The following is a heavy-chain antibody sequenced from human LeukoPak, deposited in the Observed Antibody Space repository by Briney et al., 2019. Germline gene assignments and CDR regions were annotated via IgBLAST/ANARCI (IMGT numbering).Heavy chain of an antibody. CDR1: GFTFSSCA. D-gene: IGHD3-22*01. CDR3: AKPQRADYYDTSGYYYFDY. CDR2: ISGSGGST. J-gene: IGHJ4*02. V-gene: IGHV3-23*01. Sequence: GGSLRLSCAASGFTFSSCAMSWVRQAPGKGLEWVSAISGSGGSTYYADSVKGRFAISRDNSKNTLYLQMNSLRAEDTAVYYCAKPQRADYYDTSGYYYFDYWGQGTLVTVSS.